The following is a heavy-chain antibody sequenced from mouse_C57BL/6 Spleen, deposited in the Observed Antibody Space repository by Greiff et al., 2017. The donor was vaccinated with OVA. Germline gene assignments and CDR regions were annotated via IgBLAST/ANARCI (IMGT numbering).Heavy chain of an antibody. D-gene: IGHD4-1*01. CDR1: GYSFTSYY. V-gene: IGHV1-66*01. CDR2: IYPGSGNT. CDR3: ARANWDGGATDY. Sequence: QVQLQQSGPELVKPGASVKISCKASGYSFTSYYIHWVKQRPGQGLEWIGWIYPGSGNTKYNEKFKGKATLTADTSSSTAYMQLSSLPSEDSEVYYDARANWDGGATDYWGQGTSVTVSS. J-gene: IGHJ4*01.